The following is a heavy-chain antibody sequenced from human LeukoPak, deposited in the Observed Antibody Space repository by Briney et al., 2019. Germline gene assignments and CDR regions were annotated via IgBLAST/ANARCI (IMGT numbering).Heavy chain of an antibody. CDR2: MYYIGST. V-gene: IGHV4-39*02. CDR1: GGSITVNTYY. Sequence: SETLSLTCTVSGGSITVNTYYWGWIRQPPGKGLEWIGSMYYIGSTYYNPSLKSRVTISVDTSKNHFSLKLRSVSAADTAIYYCATSEGGGFFDYWGQGTPVTVSS. D-gene: IGHD4-23*01. J-gene: IGHJ4*02. CDR3: ATSEGGGFFDY.